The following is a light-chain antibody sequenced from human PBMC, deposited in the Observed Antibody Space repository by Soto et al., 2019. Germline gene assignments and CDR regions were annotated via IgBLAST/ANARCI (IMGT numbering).Light chain of an antibody. CDR1: SSDVGDYNY. V-gene: IGLV2-14*01. Sequence: QSALTQPASVSGSPGQSIPISCTGTSSDVGDYNYVSWYQQHPGKAPKLMIYDVSNRPSGVSNRFSGSKSGSTASLTISGLQAEDEDDYYCSSYTSSTTRVFGTGTKVTVL. CDR2: DVS. CDR3: SSYTSSTTRV. J-gene: IGLJ1*01.